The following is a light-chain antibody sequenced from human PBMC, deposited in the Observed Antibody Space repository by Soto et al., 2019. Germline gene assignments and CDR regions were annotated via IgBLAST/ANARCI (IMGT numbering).Light chain of an antibody. CDR3: AAWDDSLNGPV. CDR2: SNN. CDR1: SSNIGSKT. Sequence: QSVLTQPPSASGTPGQRVTISCSGSSSNIGSKTVNWYQQLPGTAPKLLIYSNNQRPSGVPDRFSGSKSGTSASRAISGLQSEDESDYYCAAWDDSLNGPVFGGGTKLTVL. J-gene: IGLJ2*01. V-gene: IGLV1-44*01.